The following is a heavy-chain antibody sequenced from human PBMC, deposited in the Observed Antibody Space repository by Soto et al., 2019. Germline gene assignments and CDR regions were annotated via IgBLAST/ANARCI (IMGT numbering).Heavy chain of an antibody. D-gene: IGHD5-12*01. J-gene: IGHJ4*02. CDR3: ARGRRDGYNGHYFDY. CDR2: INHSGST. CDR1: GGSFSGYY. V-gene: IGHV4-34*01. Sequence: SETLSLTCAVYGGSFSGYYWSWIRQPPGKGLEWIGEINHSGSTNYNPSLKSRVTISVDTSKNQFSLKLSSVTAADTAVYYCARGRRDGYNGHYFDYWGQGTLVTVS.